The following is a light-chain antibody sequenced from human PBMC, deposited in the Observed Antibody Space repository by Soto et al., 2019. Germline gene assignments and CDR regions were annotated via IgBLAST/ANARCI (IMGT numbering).Light chain of an antibody. CDR3: CSYAGSSTFFYV. Sequence: QSVLTHPASVSGSPGQSITISCTGTSSDVGSYNLVSWYQQHPGKAPKLMIYEGSKRPSGVSNRSSGSKSGNTASLTISGLQAEEEADYSCCSYAGSSTFFYVLGTGTKVTV. CDR1: SSDVGSYNL. J-gene: IGLJ1*01. CDR2: EGS. V-gene: IGLV2-23*03.